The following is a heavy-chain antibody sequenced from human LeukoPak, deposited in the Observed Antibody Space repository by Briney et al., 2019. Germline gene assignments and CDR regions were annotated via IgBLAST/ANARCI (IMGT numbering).Heavy chain of an antibody. CDR1: GGSISSSNW. V-gene: IGHV4-4*02. J-gene: IGHJ4*02. D-gene: IGHD6-19*01. CDR3: ARGTLYRGWSYYLGF. CDR2: IYHSGST. Sequence: PSGTLSLTCAVSGGSISSSNWWSWVRQPPGKGLEWIGEIYHSGSTNYNPSLKSRVTISVDKSKNQFSLKLSSVTAADTAVYYCARGTLYRGWSYYLGFWGQGSQVTASS.